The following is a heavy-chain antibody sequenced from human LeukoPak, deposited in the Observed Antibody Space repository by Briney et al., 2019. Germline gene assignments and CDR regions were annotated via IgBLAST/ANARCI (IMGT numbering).Heavy chain of an antibody. D-gene: IGHD3-10*01. CDR1: GYTFTSYG. CDR2: ISAYNGNT. V-gene: IGHV1-18*01. J-gene: IGHJ6*03. Sequence: GASVKVSCKASGYTFTSYGISWVRQAPGQGLEWMGWISAYNGNTNYAQRLQGRVTMTTDTSTSTAYMELRSLRSDDTAVYYCARERTLSGTQEVYYYYYYMDVWGKGTTVTVSS. CDR3: ARERTLSGTQEVYYYYYYMDV.